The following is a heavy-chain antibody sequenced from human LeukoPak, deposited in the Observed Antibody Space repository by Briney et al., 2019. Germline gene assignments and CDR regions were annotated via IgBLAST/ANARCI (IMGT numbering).Heavy chain of an antibody. CDR2: ISGSGGST. J-gene: IGHJ5*02. CDR3: ARLSPYGGGNNWFDP. V-gene: IGHV3-23*01. Sequence: GGSLRLSCAASGFTFSSYAMSWVRQAPGKGLEWVSAISGSGGSTYYADSVKGRFTISRDNSKNTLYLQMNSLRAEDTAVYYCARLSPYGGGNNWFDPWGQGTLVTVSS. CDR1: GFTFSSYA. D-gene: IGHD2/OR15-2a*01.